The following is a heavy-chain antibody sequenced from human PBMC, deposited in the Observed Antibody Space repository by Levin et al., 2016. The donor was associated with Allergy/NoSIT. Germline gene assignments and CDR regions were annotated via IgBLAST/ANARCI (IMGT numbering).Heavy chain of an antibody. Sequence: WIRQPPGKGLEWVSSISSSSSYIYYADSVKGRFTISRDNAKNSLYLQMNSLRAEDTAVYYCARHSPRRSFDYWGQGTLVTVSS. CDR3: ARHSPRRSFDY. J-gene: IGHJ4*02. CDR2: ISSSSSYI. D-gene: IGHD2-15*01. V-gene: IGHV3-21*01.